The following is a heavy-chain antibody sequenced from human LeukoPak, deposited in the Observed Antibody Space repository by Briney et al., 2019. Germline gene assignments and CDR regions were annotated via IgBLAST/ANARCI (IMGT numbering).Heavy chain of an antibody. V-gene: IGHV1-18*01. CDR3: ARRAGGRRGYYPLEDSYYYYYMDV. CDR1: GYTFTSSG. J-gene: IGHJ6*03. CDR2: ISAYKGNT. Sequence: ASVKVSCKASGYTFTSSGISSMRQAPGQGLEWRGWISAYKGNTNYAQKLQGRVTMTTDTSTSTAYMELRSLRSDDTAVYYCARRAGGRRGYYPLEDSYYYYYMDVWGKGTTVTVSS. D-gene: IGHD3-22*01.